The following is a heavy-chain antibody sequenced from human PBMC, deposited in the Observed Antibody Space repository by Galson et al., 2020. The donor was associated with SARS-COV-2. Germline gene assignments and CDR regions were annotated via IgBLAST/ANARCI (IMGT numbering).Heavy chain of an antibody. CDR1: GFTFSSYG. CDR3: AKDWSEDVLPDY. J-gene: IGHJ4*02. CDR2: ISYDGSNK. Sequence: GGSLRLSCAASGFTFSSYGMHWVRQAPGKGLEWVAVISYDGSNKYYADSVKGRFTISRDNSKNTLYLQMNSLRAEDTAVYYCAKDWSEDVLPDYWGQGTLVTVSS. V-gene: IGHV3-30*18. D-gene: IGHD3-10*01.